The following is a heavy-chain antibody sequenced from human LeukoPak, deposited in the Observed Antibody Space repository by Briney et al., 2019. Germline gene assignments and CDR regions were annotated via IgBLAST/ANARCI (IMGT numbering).Heavy chain of an antibody. Sequence: PGGSLRLSCAASGFTFSSYGMRWVRQAPGKGLEWVAVIWYGGSNKYYADSVKGRFTISRDNSKNTLYVQMNSLRAEDTAVYYCARCSGDSLIFDFWGQGTLVTVSS. CDR2: IWYGGSNK. D-gene: IGHD4-17*01. CDR1: GFTFSSYG. J-gene: IGHJ4*02. CDR3: ARCSGDSLIFDF. V-gene: IGHV3-33*08.